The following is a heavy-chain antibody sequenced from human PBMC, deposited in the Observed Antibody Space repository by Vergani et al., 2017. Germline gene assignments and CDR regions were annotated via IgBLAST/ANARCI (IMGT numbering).Heavy chain of an antibody. CDR2: ISYDGSNK. V-gene: IGHV3-30*18. CDR3: AKDFSSSSFDY. CDR1: GFTFSSYG. D-gene: IGHD6-6*01. Sequence: VQLVESGGGVVQPGRSLRLSCAASGFTFSSYGMHWVRQAPGKGLEWVAVISYDGSNKYYADSVKGRFTISRDNSKNTLYLQMNSLRAEDTAVYYCAKDFSSSSFDYWGQGTLVTVSS. J-gene: IGHJ4*02.